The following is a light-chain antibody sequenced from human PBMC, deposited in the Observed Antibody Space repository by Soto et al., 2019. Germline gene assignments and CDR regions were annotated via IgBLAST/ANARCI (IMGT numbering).Light chain of an antibody. CDR3: QPYNNWPLT. CDR1: QSVGGS. Sequence: ETVLTQSPGTLSLSPGERATLSCRASQSVGGSLAWYQQRPGQAPRLLIYDTSTRATGVPTRFSGSRSGAEFTLTINSLQSEDFAVYYCQPYNNWPLTFGGGTKVDIK. CDR2: DTS. J-gene: IGKJ4*01. V-gene: IGKV3-15*01.